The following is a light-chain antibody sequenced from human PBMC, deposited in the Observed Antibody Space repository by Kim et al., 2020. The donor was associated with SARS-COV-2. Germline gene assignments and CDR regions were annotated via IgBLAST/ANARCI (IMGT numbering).Light chain of an antibody. CDR2: KAS. Sequence: SASVGDRVTITCRASQSISSWLAWYQQKPGKAPKLLIYKASNLESRVPSRFSGSGSGTEFTLTISSLQPDDFATYYCQQYNSYWTFGQGTKVDIK. V-gene: IGKV1-5*03. J-gene: IGKJ1*01. CDR1: QSISSW. CDR3: QQYNSYWT.